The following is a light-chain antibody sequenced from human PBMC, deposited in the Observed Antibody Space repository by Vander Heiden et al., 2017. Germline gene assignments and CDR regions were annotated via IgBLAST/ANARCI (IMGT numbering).Light chain of an antibody. CDR2: AAS. J-gene: IGKJ1*01. CDR1: QSVSSSY. Sequence: IVLTQSPGTLSLSPGERATLSCRASQSVSSSYLAWYQQKPGQAPRVLIYAASSRATGIPDRFSGSGSGTDFTLTISRLEPEDFAVYYCQQYCSSPRTFGQGTKVEIK. CDR3: QQYCSSPRT. V-gene: IGKV3-20*01.